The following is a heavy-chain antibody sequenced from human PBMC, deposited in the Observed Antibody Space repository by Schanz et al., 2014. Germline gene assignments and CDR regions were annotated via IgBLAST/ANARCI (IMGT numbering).Heavy chain of an antibody. CDR2: IWYDGSNE. V-gene: IGHV3-33*01. CDR3: ARDLLVSHYDFWSGNDY. CDR1: GFTFSNHG. Sequence: QVQLVESGGGVVQPGRSLRLSCAASGFTFSNHGMHWVRQSPGKGLEWVALIWYDGSNEYYADSVKGRFTISRDNPKNTLYLQMNSLRADDTAVYYCARDLLVSHYDFWSGNDYWGQGTLVTVSS. J-gene: IGHJ4*02. D-gene: IGHD3-3*01.